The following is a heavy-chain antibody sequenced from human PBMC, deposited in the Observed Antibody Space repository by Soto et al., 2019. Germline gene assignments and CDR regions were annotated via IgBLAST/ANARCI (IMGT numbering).Heavy chain of an antibody. CDR2: ISYSGTT. CDR1: GDSISSNNNY. Sequence: SETLSLTCTVSGDSISSNNNYWSWIRQPPGEGLEWIGFISYSGTTSYSPSLKSRVAISLDTSKNQFSLSLSSVTAADTAVYYCARGVLHWGQGTLVT. J-gene: IGHJ4*01. CDR3: ARGVLH. V-gene: IGHV4-30-4*01.